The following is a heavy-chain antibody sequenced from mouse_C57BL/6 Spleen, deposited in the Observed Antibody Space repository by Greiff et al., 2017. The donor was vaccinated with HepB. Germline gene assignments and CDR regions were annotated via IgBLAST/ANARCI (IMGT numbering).Heavy chain of an antibody. V-gene: IGHV1-42*01. D-gene: IGHD1-1*01. J-gene: IGHJ2*01. CDR2: INPSTGGT. CDR1: GYSFTGYY. Sequence: EVQLQQSGPELVKPGASVKISCKASGYSFTGYYMNWVKQSPEKSLEWIGEINPSTGGTTYNQKFKAKATLTVDKSSSTAYMQLKSLTSEDSAVYYCARSDYYGSSYLGYWGQGTTLTVSS. CDR3: ARSDYYGSSYLGY.